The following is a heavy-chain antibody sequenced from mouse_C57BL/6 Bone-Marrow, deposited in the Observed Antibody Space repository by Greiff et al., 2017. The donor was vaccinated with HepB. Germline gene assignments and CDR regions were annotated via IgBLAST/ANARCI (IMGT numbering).Heavy chain of an antibody. CDR3: AREDWDWYFDV. J-gene: IGHJ1*03. CDR1: GYTFTSYW. D-gene: IGHD4-1*01. Sequence: QVQLQQPGAELVKPGSSVKLSCKASGYTFTSYWMHWVKQRPIQGLEWIGNIDPSDSETHYNQKFKDKATLTVDKSSSTVYMQLSSLTSEDSAVYYCAREDWDWYFDVWGTGTTVTVSS. V-gene: IGHV1-52*01. CDR2: IDPSDSET.